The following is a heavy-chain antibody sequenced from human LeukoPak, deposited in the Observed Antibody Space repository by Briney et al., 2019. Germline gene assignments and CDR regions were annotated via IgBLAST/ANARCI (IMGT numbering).Heavy chain of an antibody. CDR1: GFTFSRYG. CDR2: IWFDGSNK. Sequence: PGGSLRLSCAASGFTFSRYGMHWVRQAPGKGLEWVAVIWFDGSNKYYVDSVKGRFTISRDNSKNTLYLQMNSLRAEDTAVYYCARGGGYSYGYGVIDYWGQGTLVTVSS. D-gene: IGHD5-18*01. J-gene: IGHJ4*02. CDR3: ARGGGYSYGYGVIDY. V-gene: IGHV3-33*08.